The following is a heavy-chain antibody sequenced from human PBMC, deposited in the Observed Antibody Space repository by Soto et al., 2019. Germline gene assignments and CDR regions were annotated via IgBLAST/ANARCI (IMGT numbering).Heavy chain of an antibody. D-gene: IGHD4-17*01. V-gene: IGHV4-39*07. J-gene: IGHJ1*01. Sequence: SETLSLTCTVSGGSISSSSYYWGWIRQPPGKGLEWIGSTYYSGSTYYNPSLKSRVTISVDTSKNQFSLKLSSVTAADTAVYYCARGRDYGDYNYFQYWGQGTLVTVSS. CDR1: GGSISSSSYY. CDR3: ARGRDYGDYNYFQY. CDR2: TYYSGST.